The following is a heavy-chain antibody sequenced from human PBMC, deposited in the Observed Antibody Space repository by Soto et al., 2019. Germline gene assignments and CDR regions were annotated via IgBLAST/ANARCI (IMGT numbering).Heavy chain of an antibody. Sequence: EVQLLESGGGLVQPGGSLRLSCAASGFTFSSYAMSWVRQAPGKGLEWGSAISGSGGSTYYADSVKGRFTISRDNSKNTLYLQMNSLRAEDTAVYYCVKGVAAAGTYYWGQGTLVTVSS. CDR1: GFTFSSYA. D-gene: IGHD6-13*01. CDR3: VKGVAAAGTYY. CDR2: ISGSGGST. J-gene: IGHJ4*02. V-gene: IGHV3-23*01.